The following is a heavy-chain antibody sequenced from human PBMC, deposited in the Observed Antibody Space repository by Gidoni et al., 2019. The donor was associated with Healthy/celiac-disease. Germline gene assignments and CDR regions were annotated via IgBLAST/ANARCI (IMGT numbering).Heavy chain of an antibody. D-gene: IGHD3-22*01. CDR3: ARDHGGSGYYYFDY. V-gene: IGHV1-69*06. Sequence: PIFGTANYAQKFQGRVTITADKSTSTAYMELSSLRSEDTAVYYCARDHGGSGYYYFDYWGQGTLVTVSS. J-gene: IGHJ4*02. CDR2: PIFGTA.